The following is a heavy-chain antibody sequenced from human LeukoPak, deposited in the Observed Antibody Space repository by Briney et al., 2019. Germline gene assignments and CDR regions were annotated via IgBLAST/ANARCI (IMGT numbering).Heavy chain of an antibody. J-gene: IGHJ4*02. V-gene: IGHV3-7*01. CDR3: AKGLGRDS. D-gene: IGHD7-27*01. CDR1: GFTFSTHW. CDR2: IKEDGSEK. Sequence: GGSLRLSCAASGFTFSTHWMTWFRQAPGKGLEWVANIKEDGSEKYYADSVKGRFSISRDNTKNSLYLKMGRLRVEDAAMYYCAKGLGRDSGGQGTLVTVSS.